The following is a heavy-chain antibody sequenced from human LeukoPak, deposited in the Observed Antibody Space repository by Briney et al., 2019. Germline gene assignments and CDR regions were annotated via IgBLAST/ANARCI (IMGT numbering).Heavy chain of an antibody. D-gene: IGHD5-24*01. V-gene: IGHV1-46*01. CDR2: ISPSGGST. Sequence: ASVKVSCKAFGYTFTSNYMHWVRQAPGQGLEWMGIISPSGGSTTYAQKFQGRVTLTRDMSTSTDYLELSSLGSEDTAVYYCARDNSVRDAAWWFNPWGQGTLVTVSS. J-gene: IGHJ5*02. CDR3: ARDNSVRDAAWWFNP. CDR1: GYTFTSNY.